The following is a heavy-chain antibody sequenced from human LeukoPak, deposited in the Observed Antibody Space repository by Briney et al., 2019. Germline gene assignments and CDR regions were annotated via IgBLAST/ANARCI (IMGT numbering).Heavy chain of an antibody. Sequence: GGSLRLSCAASGFSFSDYWMTWVRQAPGKGLEWVANIKADGGEGKYVDSVKGRFTISRDNAKNLVYLQMSSLRAEDTAVYYCASDPGPFCTTATCYIEFWGQGTLVTVSS. D-gene: IGHD2-2*02. CDR1: GFSFSDYW. CDR2: IKADGGEG. J-gene: IGHJ4*02. CDR3: ASDPGPFCTTATCYIEF. V-gene: IGHV3-7*01.